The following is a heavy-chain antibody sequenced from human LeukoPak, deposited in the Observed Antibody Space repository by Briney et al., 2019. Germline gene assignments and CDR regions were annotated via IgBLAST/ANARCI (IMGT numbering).Heavy chain of an antibody. J-gene: IGHJ5*02. D-gene: IGHD1-26*01. Sequence: SETLSLTCSVPGGSVSSGGYYWSWIRQPPGKGLEWIGYIYYNGNTNYNPSLKSRVTISVDTSKNQFSLKLSSVTAADTAVYYCTREPLRAESRWFDPWGQGILVTVSS. V-gene: IGHV4-61*08. CDR1: GGSVSSGGYY. CDR2: IYYNGNT. CDR3: TREPLRAESRWFDP.